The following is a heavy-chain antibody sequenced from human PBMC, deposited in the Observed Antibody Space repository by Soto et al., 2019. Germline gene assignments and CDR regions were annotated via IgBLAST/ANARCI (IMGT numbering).Heavy chain of an antibody. J-gene: IGHJ5*01. CDR1: GGSVTSGGYY. V-gene: IGHV4-31*03. CDR3: TRDRGPPVTHGYDS. Sequence: QVQLQESGPGLVRPSQTLSLTCTVSGGSVTSGGYYWSWIRHCPGKGLEWIGYIYSSGDTNYNPPLNSRVAMSVDTSKNQFSLQLTSVPVADTAIYYCTRDRGPPVTHGYDSWGQGILVTASS. CDR2: IYSSGDT.